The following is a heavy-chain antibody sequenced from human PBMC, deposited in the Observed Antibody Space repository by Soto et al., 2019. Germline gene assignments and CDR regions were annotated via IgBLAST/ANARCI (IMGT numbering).Heavy chain of an antibody. CDR1: GFSLNSRGVG. CDR3: VHRGPVDETGMGFDF. CDR2: VYWDDDK. V-gene: IGHV2-5*02. J-gene: IGHJ4*02. Sequence: QITLRESGPALVKSTQTHTLTCTFSGFSLNSRGVGVGWVRQPPGKALEWLAIVYWDDDKRYRPSLRSRLSIRKDTPKNQVVLTLTNTDPVDTATYYCVHRGPVDETGMGFDFWGQGSLVTVSS. D-gene: IGHD3-9*01.